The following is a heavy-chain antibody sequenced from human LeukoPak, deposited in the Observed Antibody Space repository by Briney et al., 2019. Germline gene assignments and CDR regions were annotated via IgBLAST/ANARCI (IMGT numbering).Heavy chain of an antibody. CDR2: VYYSGST. CDR1: GASISSYY. D-gene: IGHD3-9*01. Sequence: SETLSLTCTVSGASISSYYWTWIRQPPGKGLDWIGYVYYSGSTNHNPSLKSRVTISVDTSKNQFSLKLSSVTAADTAVYYCATRYYDILTGYYYFDYWGQGTLVTVSS. J-gene: IGHJ4*02. V-gene: IGHV4-59*08. CDR3: ATRYYDILTGYYYFDY.